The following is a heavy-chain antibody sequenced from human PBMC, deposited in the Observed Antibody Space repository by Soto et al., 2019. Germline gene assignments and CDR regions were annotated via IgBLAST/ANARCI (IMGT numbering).Heavy chain of an antibody. J-gene: IGHJ5*02. D-gene: IGHD3-3*02. CDR2: IYYSGST. CDR1: GGSISSYY. Sequence: SETLSLTCTVSGGSISSYYWSWIRQHPGKGLEWIGYIYYSGSTYYNPSLKSRVTISVDTSKNQFSLKLSSVTAADTAVYYCARGSFFQQFDPWGQGTLVTVSS. CDR3: ARGSFFQQFDP. V-gene: IGHV4-59*06.